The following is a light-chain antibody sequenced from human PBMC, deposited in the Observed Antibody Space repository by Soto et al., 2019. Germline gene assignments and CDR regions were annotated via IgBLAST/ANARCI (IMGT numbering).Light chain of an antibody. CDR1: RSISDW. J-gene: IGKJ1*01. CDR3: QQYNSYPWT. CDR2: DAS. Sequence: DIQMTQSPSTLSPSVGDSVTITCRASRSISDWLAWYQQKPGKAPKLLIFDASSLESGVPSRFSGSGSGTEFTLAISSLQPDDFATYYCQQYNSYPWTFGQGTKVDIK. V-gene: IGKV1-5*01.